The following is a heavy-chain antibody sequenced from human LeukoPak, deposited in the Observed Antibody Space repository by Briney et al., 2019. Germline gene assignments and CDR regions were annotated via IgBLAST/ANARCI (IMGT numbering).Heavy chain of an antibody. V-gene: IGHV4-34*01. CDR2: INHSGST. D-gene: IGHD4-17*01. J-gene: IGHJ4*02. Sequence: PPETLSLTCAVYGGSFSGYYWSWIRQPPGKGLEWIGEINHSGSTNYNPSLKSRVTISVDTSKNQFSLKLSSVTAADTAVYYCARGPDKMTTATSWGYFDYWGQGTLVTVSS. CDR3: ARGPDKMTTATSWGYFDY. CDR1: GGSFSGYY.